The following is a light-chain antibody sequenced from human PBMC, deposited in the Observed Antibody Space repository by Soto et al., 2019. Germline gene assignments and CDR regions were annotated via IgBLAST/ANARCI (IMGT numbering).Light chain of an antibody. V-gene: IGKV1-39*01. Sequence: DIQMTQSPSSLSASLGDRVTITCRASQAINKYLHWYQQRPGEAPKLLIYYASSLQTGVPPRFSGSGSGTHFTLTISSLQTEDFATYYCQQSSSTPHTFGQGTIVEIK. CDR3: QQSSSTPHT. CDR1: QAINKY. J-gene: IGKJ2*01. CDR2: YAS.